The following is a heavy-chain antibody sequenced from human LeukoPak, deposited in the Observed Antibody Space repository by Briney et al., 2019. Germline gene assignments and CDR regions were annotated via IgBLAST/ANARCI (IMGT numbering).Heavy chain of an antibody. D-gene: IGHD6-6*01. J-gene: IGHJ4*02. V-gene: IGHV3-23*01. CDR3: AKGSSSSRPYYFDY. Sequence: GGSLRLSCAASGFSFSRYAMSWVRQAPGKGLEWVSAITDSGGDTYHADSVKGRFTVSRDTSKNTLFLQMNSLRVEDTAVYYCAKGSSSSRPYYFDYWGQGTLVTVSS. CDR2: ITDSGGDT. CDR1: GFSFSRYA.